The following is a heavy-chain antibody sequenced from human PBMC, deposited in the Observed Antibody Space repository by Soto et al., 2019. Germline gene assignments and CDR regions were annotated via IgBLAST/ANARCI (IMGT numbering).Heavy chain of an antibody. D-gene: IGHD3-3*01. J-gene: IGHJ6*03. CDR2: ISGSGGST. CDR3: AKDNDFWGGYFPNYYYMDV. V-gene: IGHV3-23*01. CDR1: GFTFSSYA. Sequence: GGSLRLSCAASGFTFSSYAMSWVRQAPGKGLEWVSAISGSGGSTYYADSVKGRFTISRDNSKNTLYLQMNSLRAEDTAVYYCAKDNDFWGGYFPNYYYMDVWGKGTTVTV.